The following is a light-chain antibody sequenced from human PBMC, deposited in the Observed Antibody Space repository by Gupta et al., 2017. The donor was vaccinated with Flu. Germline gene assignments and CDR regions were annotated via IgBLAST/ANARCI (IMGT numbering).Light chain of an antibody. CDR3: QAWDSSTVV. CDR1: KLGNKY. V-gene: IGLV3-1*01. Sequence: SYELTQPPSMSVSPGQTASITCSGDKLGNKYACWYQKKAGQSPVLVIYQDSKRPSGIPERFSGYNSGNTATLTISGTQAMDEADYYCQAWDSSTVVFGGGTKLTVL. J-gene: IGLJ2*01. CDR2: QDS.